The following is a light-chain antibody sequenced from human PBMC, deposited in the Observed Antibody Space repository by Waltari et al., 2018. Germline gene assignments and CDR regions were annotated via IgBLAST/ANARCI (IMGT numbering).Light chain of an antibody. J-gene: IGKJ5*01. CDR3: QQRRSWPIT. CDR2: ETS. V-gene: IGKV3-11*01. CDR1: QSVSGY. Sequence: EIVLTQSSATLSLSPGERATLYCRASQSVSGYLARYQQRPGQAPRPRIHETSNRATGSPARFSGSGCETEFTLSISSLEPEDFAFYYCQQRRSWPITFGQGTRLEIK.